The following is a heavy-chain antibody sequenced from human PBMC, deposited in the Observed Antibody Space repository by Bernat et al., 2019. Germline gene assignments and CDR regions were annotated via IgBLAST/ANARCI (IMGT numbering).Heavy chain of an antibody. J-gene: IGHJ4*02. V-gene: IGHV4-4*02. CDR3: ARVLGFARQYDY. CDR2: IYHSGTT. D-gene: IGHD2-21*01. Sequence: QVQLQESGPGLVKPSGTLSLTCVVSGASISDNNWWTWVRQPPGKGLEWIGEIYHSGTTNYNPSLKTRVAISVDKSKSHVSLNLTSVTAADTAVYFCARVLGFARQYDYWGQGILVTVSS. CDR1: GASISDNNW.